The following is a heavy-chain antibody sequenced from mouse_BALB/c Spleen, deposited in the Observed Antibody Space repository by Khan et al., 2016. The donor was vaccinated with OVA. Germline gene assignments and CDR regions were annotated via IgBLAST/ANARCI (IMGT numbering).Heavy chain of an antibody. V-gene: IGHV3-2*02. CDR1: DYSITSDYA. D-gene: IGHD2-1*01. Sequence: EVQLVESGPGLVTPSQSLSLTCTVTDYSITSDYAWNWIRQFPGNKLEWMGYISSSGTTSSNPSLKSRISITRDTSKNQFFLQLNSVTTEDTATYYCARTLYYIYPYAMDYWGRGTSVTVSS. J-gene: IGHJ4*01. CDR3: ARTLYYIYPYAMDY. CDR2: ISSSGTT.